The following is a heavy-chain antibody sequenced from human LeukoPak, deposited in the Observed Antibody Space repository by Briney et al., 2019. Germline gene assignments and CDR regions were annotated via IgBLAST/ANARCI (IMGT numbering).Heavy chain of an antibody. CDR1: GGSLSSYS. CDR3: AGDYGSGSYRFDY. Sequence: SETLSLTCTVSGGSLSSYSWSWVRQPPGRGLEWIGYIYYSGSTIYNPSLRSRVTISIDTSKNQFSMKLSSVTAADTAVYYCAGDYGSGSYRFDYWGQGTLVTVSS. J-gene: IGHJ4*02. D-gene: IGHD3-10*01. CDR2: IYYSGST. V-gene: IGHV4-59*12.